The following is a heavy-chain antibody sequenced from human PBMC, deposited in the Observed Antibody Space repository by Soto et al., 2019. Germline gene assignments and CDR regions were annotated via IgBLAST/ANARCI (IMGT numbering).Heavy chain of an antibody. J-gene: IGHJ4*01. Sequence: PGWSLRLSCAASGFTVGSNYMTWVRQAPGKELEYVSVIYSGGTTYYADSVRGRFTISRDNSKNTLHLQMNSLRADDTAVYYCARTDIQLAVIDYWGHGNLVTVSS. V-gene: IGHV3-53*01. CDR3: ARTDIQLAVIDY. CDR1: GFTVGSNY. CDR2: IYSGGTT. D-gene: IGHD1-1*01.